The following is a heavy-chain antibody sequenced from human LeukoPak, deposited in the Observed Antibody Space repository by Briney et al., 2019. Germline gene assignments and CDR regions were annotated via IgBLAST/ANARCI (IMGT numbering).Heavy chain of an antibody. CDR2: INPNSGDT. D-gene: IGHD3-16*01. Sequence: GASVKVSCTASGYTFTGYYMHWVRQAPGQGLEWMGWINPNSGDTKYSQKFQGRVTMTRDTSINTAYTELSRLRSDDTAGYYCATQRGSYLWGTDFDYWGQGTLVTVSS. CDR1: GYTFTGYY. V-gene: IGHV1-2*02. J-gene: IGHJ4*02. CDR3: ATQRGSYLWGTDFDY.